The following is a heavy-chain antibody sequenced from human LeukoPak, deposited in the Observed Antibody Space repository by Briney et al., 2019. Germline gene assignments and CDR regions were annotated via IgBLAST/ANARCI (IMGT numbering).Heavy chain of an antibody. CDR1: GFTFNDYY. V-gene: IGHV3-11*04. D-gene: IGHD1-26*01. Sequence: GGSLRLSCAASGFTFNDYYMCWIRQAPGKGLEWVSYISRSGTTIYYADSVKGRFTISRDNAKNSLYLQMNSLRAEDTAVYYCARASPPGGRIDYWGQGTLVTVSS. J-gene: IGHJ4*02. CDR2: ISRSGTTI. CDR3: ARASPPGGRIDY.